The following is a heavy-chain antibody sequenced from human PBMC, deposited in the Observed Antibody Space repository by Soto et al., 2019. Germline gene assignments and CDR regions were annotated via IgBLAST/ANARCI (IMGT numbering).Heavy chain of an antibody. Sequence: EVQLLESGGGLVQPGGSLRLTCAASGFTFSYYAMTWVRQAPGKGLEWVSSTIGSGDTSYYADSVKGRFTMSRDNSKNTVFLEMNSLRVEDTAVYYCARKWKSLFHSDVWGRGTLVTVSS. CDR1: GFTFSYYA. V-gene: IGHV3-23*01. CDR3: ARKWKSLFHSDV. D-gene: IGHD3-10*01. J-gene: IGHJ2*01. CDR2: TIGSGDTS.